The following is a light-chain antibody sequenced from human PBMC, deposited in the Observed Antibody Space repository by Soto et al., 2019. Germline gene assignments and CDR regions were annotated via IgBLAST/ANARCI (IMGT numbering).Light chain of an antibody. V-gene: IGKV3-11*01. CDR2: DAS. CDR1: QSVTSY. Sequence: EIVLTQSPATLSLSPGDTATLSCRASQSVTSYLAWYQHRPGQAPRLLIYDASSRAPDIPDRFSGSGYGTEFTLTISGLEPEDFAVYYCQHRSNWPPIFSFGPGTKVDIK. J-gene: IGKJ3*01. CDR3: QHRSNWPPIFS.